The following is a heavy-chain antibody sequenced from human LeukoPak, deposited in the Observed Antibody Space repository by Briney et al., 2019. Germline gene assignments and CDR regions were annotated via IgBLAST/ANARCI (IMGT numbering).Heavy chain of an antibody. J-gene: IGHJ6*02. Sequence: PSETLSLTCTVSAGSISIYYWSWIRRPPGKGLEWIGSIYYTGSTNYNPSLESRATMSVDTSKNQFSLKLSSLTAADTAVYFCARGPHYYSYYGLDVWGQGTTVTVSS. V-gene: IGHV4-59*01. CDR3: ARGPHYYSYYGLDV. CDR1: AGSISIYY. CDR2: IYYTGST.